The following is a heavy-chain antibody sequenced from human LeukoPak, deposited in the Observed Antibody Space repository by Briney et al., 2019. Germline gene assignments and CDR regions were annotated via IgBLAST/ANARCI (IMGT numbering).Heavy chain of an antibody. D-gene: IGHD3-22*01. CDR2: INHSGST. J-gene: IGHJ4*02. V-gene: IGHV4-34*01. CDR1: GGSFSGYY. Sequence: SETLSLTCAVYGGSFSGYYWSWIRQPPGKGLGWIGEINHSGSTNYNPSLKSRVTISVDTSKNQFSLKLSSVTAADTAVYYCARGLRKLLRLFDYWGQGTLVTVSS. CDR3: ARGLRKLLRLFDY.